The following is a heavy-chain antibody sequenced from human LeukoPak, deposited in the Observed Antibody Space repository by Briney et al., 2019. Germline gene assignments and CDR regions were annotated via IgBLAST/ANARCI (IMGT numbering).Heavy chain of an antibody. CDR2: IRSKAYGGTT. CDR1: GFTFGDYA. Sequence: GGSLRLSCTASGFTFGDYAMSWFRQAPGKGLEWVGFIRSKAYGGTTEYAASVKGRFTISRDDSKSIAYLQMNSLKTEDTAVYYCARDKPLTYYDNTVARRSPLDVWGQGTTVTVSS. V-gene: IGHV3-49*03. CDR3: ARDKPLTYYDNTVARRSPLDV. D-gene: IGHD3-9*01. J-gene: IGHJ6*02.